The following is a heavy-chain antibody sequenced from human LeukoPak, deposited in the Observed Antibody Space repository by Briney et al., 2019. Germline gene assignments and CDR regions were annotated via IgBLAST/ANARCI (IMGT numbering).Heavy chain of an antibody. CDR3: AKASVGHCSGAFCYHFDS. CDR1: GFTLSTYA. CDR2: ISGSNPGT. Sequence: GGSLRLSCAASGFTLSTYAMSWVRQTPGKGLEWVAAISGSNPGTYHANSVRGRLTISRDNSKNTLHLQMNGLRAEDTAIYYCAKASVGHCSGAFCYHFDSWGQGTLVTVSS. V-gene: IGHV3-23*01. J-gene: IGHJ4*02. D-gene: IGHD2-15*01.